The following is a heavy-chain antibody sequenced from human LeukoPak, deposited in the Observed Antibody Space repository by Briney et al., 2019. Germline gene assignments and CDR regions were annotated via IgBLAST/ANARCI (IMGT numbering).Heavy chain of an antibody. CDR3: ATGWGSSTSWPVLRFLEWLLGY. CDR2: INPSGGST. V-gene: IGHV1-46*01. CDR1: GYTFTSYY. Sequence: ASVKVSCKASGYTFTSYYMHWVQQAPGQGLEWMGIINPSGGSTSYAQKFQGRVTMTRDTSTSTAYMDLSSLRSEDTAVYYCATGWGSSTSWPVLRFLEWLLGYWGQGTLVTVSS. D-gene: IGHD3-3*01. J-gene: IGHJ4*02.